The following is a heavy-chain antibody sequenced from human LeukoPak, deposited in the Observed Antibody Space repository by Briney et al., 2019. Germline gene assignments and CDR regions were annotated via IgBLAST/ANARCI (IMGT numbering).Heavy chain of an antibody. CDR2: INHSGST. CDR3: AADRGYSYGQARMDV. CDR1: GGSFSGYY. Sequence: PSETLSLTCAVYGGSFSGYYWSWIRQPPGEGLEWIGEINHSGSTNYNPSLKSRVTISVDTSKNQFSLKLSSVTAADTAVYYCAADRGYSYGQARMDVWGKGTTVTISS. D-gene: IGHD5-18*01. J-gene: IGHJ6*04. V-gene: IGHV4-34*01.